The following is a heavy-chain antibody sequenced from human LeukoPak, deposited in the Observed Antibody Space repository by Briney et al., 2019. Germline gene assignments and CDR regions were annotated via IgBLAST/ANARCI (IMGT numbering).Heavy chain of an antibody. Sequence: GASVKVSCKASGFTVTTHYMHWLRQAPGQGLEWLGIIDPLGGHTSYAQKFQGRVTLTTDTSSNTVHMELRSLKSDDSAVYFCARTQYSNGWYDFWGQGTLVSVSP. CDR3: ARTQYSNGWYDF. D-gene: IGHD3-22*01. CDR1: GFTVTTHY. V-gene: IGHV1-46*01. J-gene: IGHJ5*01. CDR2: IDPLGGHT.